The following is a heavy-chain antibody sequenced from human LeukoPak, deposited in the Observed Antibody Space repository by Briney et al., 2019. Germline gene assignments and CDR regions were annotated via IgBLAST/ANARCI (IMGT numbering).Heavy chain of an antibody. CDR2: IYPGDSDT. V-gene: IGHV5-51*01. D-gene: IGHD3-3*01. CDR1: GYSFTSYW. CDR3: ARSETRITIFGVVIHPFDY. Sequence: GESLKISCKGSGYSFTSYWIGWVRQMPGKGLEWMGIIYPGDSDTRYSPSFQGQVTISADKSISTAYLQWSSLKASDTAVYYCARSETRITIFGVVIHPFDYWGQGTLVTVSS. J-gene: IGHJ4*02.